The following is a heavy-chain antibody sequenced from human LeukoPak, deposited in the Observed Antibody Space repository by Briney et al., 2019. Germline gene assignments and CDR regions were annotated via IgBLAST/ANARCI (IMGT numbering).Heavy chain of an antibody. V-gene: IGHV3-21*01. Sequence: GGSLRLSCAASGFTFTSYSMNWVRQAPGKGLEWVSSIGGSGSYIYYGDSVKGRFTISRDNAKNSLYLEMNSLRAEDTAVYYCATNVGSGSVDYYDSEGYFQHWGQGTLVTVSS. J-gene: IGHJ1*01. CDR2: IGGSGSYI. D-gene: IGHD3-22*01. CDR3: ATNVGSGSVDYYDSEGYFQH. CDR1: GFTFTSYS.